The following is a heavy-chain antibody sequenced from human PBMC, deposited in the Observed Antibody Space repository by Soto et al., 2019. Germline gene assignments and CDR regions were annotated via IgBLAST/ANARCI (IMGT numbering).Heavy chain of an antibody. CDR2: MNPNSGNT. J-gene: IGHJ3*02. CDR1: GYTFTSYD. V-gene: IGHV1-8*01. CDR3: ARGPYCSSTSCYMVAAFDI. D-gene: IGHD2-2*02. Sequence: ASVKVSCKASGYTFTSYDINWVRQATGQGLEWMGWMNPNSGNTGKAQKFQGRVTMTRNTSISTASMELSSLRSEDTAVYYCARGPYCSSTSCYMVAAFDIWGQGTMVTVSS.